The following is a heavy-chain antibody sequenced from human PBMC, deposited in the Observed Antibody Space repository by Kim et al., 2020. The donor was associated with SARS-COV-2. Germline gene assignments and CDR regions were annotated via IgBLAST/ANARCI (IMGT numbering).Heavy chain of an antibody. CDR1: GLSFSNYA. CDR3: ARGNYCSRGSCTRKSNFDV. D-gene: IGHD2-2*01. Sequence: GGSLRLSCAASGLSFSNYAMHWVRQAPGKGLEWLSVIAHDESVEYFADSVKGRFTISRDNSKNTLFLQMNSLRPEDTAVYYCARGNYCSRGSCTRKSNFDVWGQGTLVTVSS. V-gene: IGHV3-30*04. J-gene: IGHJ4*02. CDR2: IAHDESVE.